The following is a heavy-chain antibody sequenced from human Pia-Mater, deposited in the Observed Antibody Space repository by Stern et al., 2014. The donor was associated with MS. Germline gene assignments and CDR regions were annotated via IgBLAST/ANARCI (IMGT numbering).Heavy chain of an antibody. D-gene: IGHD3-22*01. Sequence: QVQLVQSGAEVKKPAASVKVSCKASGYSFPSYALHWVLQTPGQRFEWMVWINACHGDTKYSQNFQGRVTITSDTSANTAYMELTSLKSVDTAVYYCARLHYDSSGSGGDWGQGTLVTVSS. V-gene: IGHV1-3*01. J-gene: IGHJ4*02. CDR1: GYSFPSYA. CDR2: INACHGDT. CDR3: ARLHYDSSGSGGD.